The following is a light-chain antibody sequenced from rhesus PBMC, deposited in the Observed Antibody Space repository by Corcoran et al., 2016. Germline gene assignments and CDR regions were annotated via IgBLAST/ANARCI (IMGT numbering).Light chain of an antibody. V-gene: IGKV3-35*01. J-gene: IGKJ2*01. Sequence: EIVMTQSPATLALSPGERAALSCRASQSITNYLAWYQQRPGHPPRLLNYATSNRATEIPSRCSGSGSGTEFTLTISGLEPEDVGIYFCLQRYNWPLSFGQGTKVEIK. CDR2: ATS. CDR3: LQRYNWPLS. CDR1: QSITNY.